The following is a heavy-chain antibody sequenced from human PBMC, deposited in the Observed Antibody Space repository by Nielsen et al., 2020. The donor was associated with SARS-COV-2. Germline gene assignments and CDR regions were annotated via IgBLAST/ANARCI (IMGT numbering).Heavy chain of an antibody. D-gene: IGHD6-13*01. CDR3: ARLQSSTGGGMDV. CDR1: GYNFATYW. V-gene: IGHV5-51*01. CDR2: VYPGDSDT. J-gene: IGHJ6*02. Sequence: GESLKISCQGSGYNFATYWIAWVRPMPGKGPEWMGVVYPGDSDTRYSKSFQGQVIISIDKSITTAYLQWNSRQASDSAMYYCARLQSSTGGGMDVWGQGTAVTVAS.